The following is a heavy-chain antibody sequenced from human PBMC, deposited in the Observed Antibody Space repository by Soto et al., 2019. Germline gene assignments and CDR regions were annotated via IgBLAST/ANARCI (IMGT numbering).Heavy chain of an antibody. CDR2: ITTSSSYI. J-gene: IGHJ4*02. CDR1: GFTFSSYS. D-gene: IGHD5-18*01. V-gene: IGHV3-21*01. Sequence: EVQLVESGGGLVKPGGSLRLSCAASGFTFSSYSMNWVRQAPGKGLEWVSSITTSSSYIYYADSVKGRFTISRDNAKNPLYLQMYSLRAEDTAVYYCTRRGGYSYYFVYWGQGTLVAVSS. CDR3: TRRGGYSYYFVY.